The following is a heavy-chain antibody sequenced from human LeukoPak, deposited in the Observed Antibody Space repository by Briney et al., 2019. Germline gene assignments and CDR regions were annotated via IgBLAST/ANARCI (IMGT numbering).Heavy chain of an antibody. J-gene: IGHJ4*02. CDR1: GYTFTGYY. CDR3: ARVRQYYDSSGYYGY. CDR2: INPNSGGT. V-gene: IGHV1-2*02. D-gene: IGHD3-22*01. Sequence: GSSVKVSCKASGYTFTGYYMHWVRRAPGQGLEWMGWINPNSGGTNYAQKFQGRVTMTRDTSISTAYMELSRLRSDDTAVYYCARVRQYYDSSGYYGYWGQGTLVTVSS.